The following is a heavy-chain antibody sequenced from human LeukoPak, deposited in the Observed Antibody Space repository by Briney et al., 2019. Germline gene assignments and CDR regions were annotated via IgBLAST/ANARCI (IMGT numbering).Heavy chain of an antibody. V-gene: IGHV3-21*04. CDR3: AKDAVRSYDYVWGSFRKTGDD. Sequence: GGSLRLSCAASGFTFSSYSMNWVRQAPGKGLEWVSSIRSSSSYIYYADSVKGRFTISRDNSKNTLYLQMKSLRVDDTAVYYCAKDAVRSYDYVWGSFRKTGDDWGQGTLVTVSP. J-gene: IGHJ4*02. D-gene: IGHD3-16*02. CDR1: GFTFSSYS. CDR2: IRSSSSYI.